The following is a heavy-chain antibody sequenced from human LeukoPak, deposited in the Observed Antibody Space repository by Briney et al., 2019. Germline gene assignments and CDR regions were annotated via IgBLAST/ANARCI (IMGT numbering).Heavy chain of an antibody. CDR3: ARGRKYTSGYRVTELGPGYSDY. Sequence: ASVKVSCKASGYTFTSYDINWVRQATGQGLEWMGWMNPNSDNTGYAQKFQGRVTMTRNTSISTAYMELSSLRSEDTAVYYCARGRKYTSGYRVTELGPGYSDYWGQGTLVTVSS. CDR2: MNPNSDNT. J-gene: IGHJ4*02. D-gene: IGHD5-18*01. CDR1: GYTFTSYD. V-gene: IGHV1-8*01.